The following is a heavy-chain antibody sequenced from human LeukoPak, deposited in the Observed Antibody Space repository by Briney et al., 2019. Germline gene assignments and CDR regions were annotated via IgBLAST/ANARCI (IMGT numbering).Heavy chain of an antibody. D-gene: IGHD3-10*01. V-gene: IGHV3-21*01. J-gene: IGHJ4*02. Sequence: GGSLRLSCAASGFTFSTYSMNWVRQAPGKGLEWVSSISGTSIYIYYADSVKGRFTISRDNAKNSLFLQMNSLRAEDTAVYYCARDYYGSGSCDYWGQGTLVTVSS. CDR3: ARDYYGSGSCDY. CDR2: ISGTSIYI. CDR1: GFTFSTYS.